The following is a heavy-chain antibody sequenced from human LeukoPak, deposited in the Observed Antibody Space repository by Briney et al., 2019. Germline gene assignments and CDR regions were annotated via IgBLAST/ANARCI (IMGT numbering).Heavy chain of an antibody. CDR1: GYTFTGYY. D-gene: IGHD3-22*01. CDR3: AKPYYYDSSGYYYYYYYGMDV. V-gene: IGHV1-2*02. J-gene: IGHJ6*02. CDR2: INPNSGGT. Sequence: ASVKVSCKASGYTFTGYYMHWVRQAPGQGLEWMGWINPNSGGTNYARKFQGRVTMTRDTSISTAYMELSRLRSDDTAVYYCAKPYYYDSSGYYYYYYYGMDVWGQGTTVTVSS.